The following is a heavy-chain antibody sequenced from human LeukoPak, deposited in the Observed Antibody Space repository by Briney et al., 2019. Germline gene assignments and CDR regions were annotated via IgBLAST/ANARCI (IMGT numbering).Heavy chain of an antibody. V-gene: IGHV4-31*03. CDR3: ARDSLAAPFDY. CDR2: IYYSGST. Sequence: SETLSLTCTVSGGSISSGGYYWSWIRQHPGKGLEWIGYIYYSGSTYYNPSLKSRVTISVDTSKNQFSLKLSSVTAADTAVYYCARDSLAAPFDYWGQGALVTVSS. D-gene: IGHD6-6*01. J-gene: IGHJ4*02. CDR1: GGSISSGGYY.